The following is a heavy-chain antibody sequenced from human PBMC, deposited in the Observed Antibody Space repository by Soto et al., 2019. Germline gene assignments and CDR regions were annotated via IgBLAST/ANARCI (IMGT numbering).Heavy chain of an antibody. CDR3: ARVPPNWYFDL. CDR2: VIPMYGKP. CDR1: GGTFRSDI. Sequence: QVQLVQSGAEMKKPGSSVKVSCKASGGTFRSDIITWVRQAPGQGLEWMGGVIPMYGKPNYAQKFQGRVTITADESTSTANMELSSLRSDDTAVYFCARVPPNWYFDLWGRGTLVIVSS. V-gene: IGHV1-69*01. J-gene: IGHJ2*01.